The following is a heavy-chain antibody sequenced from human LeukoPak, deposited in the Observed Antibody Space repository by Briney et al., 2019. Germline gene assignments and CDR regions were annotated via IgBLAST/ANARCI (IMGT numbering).Heavy chain of an antibody. Sequence: GGSLRLSCAASGFTFTGYWMSWVRQAPGKGLEWVANIKQDGSEKYYVDSVKGRFTISRDNAKNSLYLQMNSLRAEDTAVYYCAELGITMIGGVWGKGTTVTISS. CDR3: AELGITMIGGV. J-gene: IGHJ6*04. D-gene: IGHD3-10*02. CDR2: IKQDGSEK. CDR1: GFTFTGYW. V-gene: IGHV3-7*01.